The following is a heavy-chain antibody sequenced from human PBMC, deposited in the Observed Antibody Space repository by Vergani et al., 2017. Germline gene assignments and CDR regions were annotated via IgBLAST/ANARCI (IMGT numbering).Heavy chain of an antibody. CDR2: INPNSGGT. V-gene: IGHV1-2*02. D-gene: IGHD2-15*01. CDR3: ARDLGYCSGGSCYSATFDY. J-gene: IGHJ4*02. Sequence: QVQLVQSGAEVKKPGASVKVSCKASGYTFTGYYMHWVRQAPGQGLEWMGWINPNSGGTNYAQKFQGRVTMTRETSISTAYMELSRLRSDDTAVYYCARDLGYCSGGSCYSATFDYWGQGTLVTVSS. CDR1: GYTFTGYY.